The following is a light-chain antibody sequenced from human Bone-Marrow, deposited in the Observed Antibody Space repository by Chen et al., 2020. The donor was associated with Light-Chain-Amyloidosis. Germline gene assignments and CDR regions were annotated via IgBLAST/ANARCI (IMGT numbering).Light chain of an antibody. Sequence: SYVLTQPSSVSAAPGPTATIACGGNNSGSTSVHWYQQPPGQAPLLVAYDDSDRPSGIPERLSGSNSGNTATLTISRVEAGDEADYYCQVWDRSSDRPVFGGGTKLTVL. CDR1: NSGSTS. V-gene: IGLV3-21*02. CDR3: QVWDRSSDRPV. CDR2: DDS. J-gene: IGLJ3*02.